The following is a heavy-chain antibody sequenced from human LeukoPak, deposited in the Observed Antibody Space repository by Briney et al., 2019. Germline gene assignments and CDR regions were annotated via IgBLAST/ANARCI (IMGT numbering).Heavy chain of an antibody. D-gene: IGHD6-13*01. V-gene: IGHV4-59*01. Sequence: PSETLSLTCTVSGGSISSYYWSWIRQPPGKGLERIGYIYYSGSTNYNPSLKSRVTISVDTSKNQFSLKLSSVTAADTAVYYCASLPTYSSSWYFDYWGQGTLVTVSS. CDR1: GGSISSYY. CDR3: ASLPTYSSSWYFDY. J-gene: IGHJ4*02. CDR2: IYYSGST.